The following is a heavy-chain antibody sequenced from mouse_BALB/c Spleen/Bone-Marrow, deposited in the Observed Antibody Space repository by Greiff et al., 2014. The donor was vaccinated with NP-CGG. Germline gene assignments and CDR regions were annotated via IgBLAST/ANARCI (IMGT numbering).Heavy chain of an antibody. V-gene: IGHV5-12*02. J-gene: IGHJ4*01. CDR1: GFTFSDYY. D-gene: IGHD4-1*01. Sequence: EVKLVESGGGLVQPGGSLKLSCATSGFTFSDYYMYWVRQTPEKRLEWVAYTTKGGGSTYYPDIVKGRFTISRDNAKNTLYLQMSRLKSEDTAMYYCARQLAYAMDYWGQGTSVTVSS. CDR3: ARQLAYAMDY. CDR2: TTKGGGST.